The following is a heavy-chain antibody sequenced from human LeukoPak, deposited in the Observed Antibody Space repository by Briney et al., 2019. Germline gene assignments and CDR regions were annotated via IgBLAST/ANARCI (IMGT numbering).Heavy chain of an antibody. CDR1: GGTFSSYA. CDR3: ARGGYCTSNSCRYNWFDP. Sequence: GASVKVSCKASGGTFSSYAISWERQAPGQGLEWMGRIIPILGIANYAQKFQGRVTITADKSTSTAYMELSSLRSEDTAVYYCARGGYCTSNSCRYNWFDPWGQGTLVTVSS. D-gene: IGHD2-2*01. J-gene: IGHJ5*02. V-gene: IGHV1-69*04. CDR2: IIPILGIA.